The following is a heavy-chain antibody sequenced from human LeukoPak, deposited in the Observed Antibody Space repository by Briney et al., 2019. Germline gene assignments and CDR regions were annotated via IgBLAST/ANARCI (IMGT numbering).Heavy chain of an antibody. V-gene: IGHV5-51*01. D-gene: IGHD5-18*01. CDR2: IYPGDSDT. J-gene: IGHJ6*02. CDR3: ARLDTAMILGMDV. CDR1: GYRFSGYW. Sequence: ESLKISCKGSGYRFSGYWIAWVRQVPGKGLEWMGIIYPGDSDTRYSPSFEGQVTISADTSISTAYLQWNSLQASDTAMFYCARLDTAMILGMDVWGQGTTVTVSS.